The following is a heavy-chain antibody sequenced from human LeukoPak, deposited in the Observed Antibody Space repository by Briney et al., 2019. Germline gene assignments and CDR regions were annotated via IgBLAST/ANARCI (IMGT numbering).Heavy chain of an antibody. CDR1: GGSISSSSYY. V-gene: IGHV4-39*01. CDR2: TYYSGST. CDR3: ARQDYYDSSGYYYEPPGYFDY. J-gene: IGHJ4*02. Sequence: SETLSLTCTVSGGSISSSSYYWGWIRQPPGKGLEWIGSTYYSGSTYYNPSLKSRVTISVDTSKNQFSLKLSSVTAADTAVYYCARQDYYDSSGYYYEPPGYFDYWGQGTLVTVSS. D-gene: IGHD3-22*01.